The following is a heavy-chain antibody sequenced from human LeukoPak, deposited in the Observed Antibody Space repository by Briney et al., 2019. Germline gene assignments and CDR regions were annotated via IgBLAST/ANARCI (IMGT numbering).Heavy chain of an antibody. CDR3: ARGGDGYSSDVGY. D-gene: IGHD5-18*01. V-gene: IGHV3-74*01. Sequence: QSGGSLRLSCAASGFTFSSHWMHWVRQAPGKGLVWVSRINSDGSSTNSADSVKGRFTISRDNAKNTLYLQMNSLRAEDTAVYYCARGGDGYSSDVGYWGQGTLVTVSS. CDR2: INSDGSST. J-gene: IGHJ4*02. CDR1: GFTFSSHW.